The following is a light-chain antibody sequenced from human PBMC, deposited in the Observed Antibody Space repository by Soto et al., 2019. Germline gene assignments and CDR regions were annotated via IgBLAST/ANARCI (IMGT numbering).Light chain of an antibody. CDR3: QQYGSSGT. CDR1: QTVRNNY. CDR2: GAS. J-gene: IGKJ1*01. V-gene: IGKV3-20*01. Sequence: EFVLTQSPGTQSLSPGERATLSCRASQTVRNNYLAWYQQKPGQAPRLLIYGASNRATGIPDRFSGSGSGTDFTLTISRLEPEDFAVYYCQQYGSSGTFGQGTKVDI.